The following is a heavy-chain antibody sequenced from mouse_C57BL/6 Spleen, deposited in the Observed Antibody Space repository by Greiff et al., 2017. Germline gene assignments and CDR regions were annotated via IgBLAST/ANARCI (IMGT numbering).Heavy chain of an antibody. CDR3: ARERTGMGAMDY. CDR2: IYPGDGDT. V-gene: IGHV1-82*01. D-gene: IGHD4-1*01. J-gene: IGHJ4*01. CDR1: GYAFSSSW. Sequence: VKLMESGPELVKPGASVKISCKASGYAFSSSWMNWVKQRPGKGLEWIGRIYPGDGDTNYNGKFKGKATLTADKSSSTAYMQLSSLTSEDSAVYFCARERTGMGAMDYWGQGTSVTVSS.